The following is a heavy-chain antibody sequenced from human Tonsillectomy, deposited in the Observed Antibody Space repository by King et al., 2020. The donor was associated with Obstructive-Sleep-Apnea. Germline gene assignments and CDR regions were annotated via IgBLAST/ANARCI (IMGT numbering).Heavy chain of an antibody. CDR3: VRVRDCSSTSCFFGMDV. CDR2: INSDGSTT. CDR1: GFTFSSYW. Sequence: VQLVESGGGLVQPGGSLRLSCAASGFTFSSYWMHWVRQAPGKGLVWVSRINSDGSTTTYADSVKGRFTISRDNAKSTLHLQMSSRRAEDTAVYFCVRVRDCSSTSCFFGMDVWGQGTTVTVSS. V-gene: IGHV3-74*02. J-gene: IGHJ6*02. D-gene: IGHD2-2*01.